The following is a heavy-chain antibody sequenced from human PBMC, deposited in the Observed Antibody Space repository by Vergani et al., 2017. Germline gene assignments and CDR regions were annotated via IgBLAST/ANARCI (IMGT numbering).Heavy chain of an antibody. V-gene: IGHV1-69*18. CDR2: IIPIFGTA. CDR3: ARGIEVAFGGYGAFDI. D-gene: IGHD2-21*01. Sequence: QVQMVQSGAEVKKPGSSVKVSCKASGGTFSSYAISWVRQAPGQGLEWMGRIIPIFGTANYAQKFQGRVTITADESTSTAYMELSSLRSEDTAVYYCARGIEVAFGGYGAFDIWGQGTTVTVSS. CDR1: GGTFSSYA. J-gene: IGHJ3*02.